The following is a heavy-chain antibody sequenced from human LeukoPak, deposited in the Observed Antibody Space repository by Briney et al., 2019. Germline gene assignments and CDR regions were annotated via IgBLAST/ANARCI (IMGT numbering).Heavy chain of an antibody. D-gene: IGHD2-21*02. J-gene: IGHJ2*01. Sequence: SETLSLTCTVSGGSITNDNYYWAWIRQPPGKGLEWIGSIYYSGTTYDNPTLKSRVSISVDTSKNQFSLKVNSMTAADTAVYFCARQRDGYFDLWGRGNLVTVSS. CDR1: GGSITNDNYY. V-gene: IGHV4-39*01. CDR2: IYYSGTT. CDR3: ARQRDGYFDL.